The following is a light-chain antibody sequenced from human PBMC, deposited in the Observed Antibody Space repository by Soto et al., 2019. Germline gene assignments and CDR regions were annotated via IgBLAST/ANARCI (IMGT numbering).Light chain of an antibody. CDR1: PSVSSY. Sequence: EIVLPQSPATPSLSPGERATLSCRASPSVSSYLAWYQQKPGQAPRLLIYDASNRATGIPARFSGSGSVTDFTLTISSLEPEDFAVYYCQQRSNWPPNLGQGTKLEIK. V-gene: IGKV3-11*01. CDR3: QQRSNWPPN. CDR2: DAS. J-gene: IGKJ2*01.